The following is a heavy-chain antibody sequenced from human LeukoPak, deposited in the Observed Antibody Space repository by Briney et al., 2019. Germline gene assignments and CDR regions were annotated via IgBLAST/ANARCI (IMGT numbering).Heavy chain of an antibody. CDR3: ARKQNNDY. CDR1: GFTFSSYA. CDR2: ISGSGGST. Sequence: PGGSLRLSCAASGFTFSSYAMSWVRQAPGKGLEWVSVISGSGGSTYYADSVKGRFTISRDNAKNSLYLQMNSLRAEDTAVYYCARKQNNDYWGQGTLVTVSS. V-gene: IGHV3-23*01. D-gene: IGHD2/OR15-2a*01. J-gene: IGHJ4*02.